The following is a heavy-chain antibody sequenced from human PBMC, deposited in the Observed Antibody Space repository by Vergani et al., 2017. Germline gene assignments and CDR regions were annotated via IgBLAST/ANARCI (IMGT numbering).Heavy chain of an antibody. Sequence: EVQLVESGGGLVQPGRSLRLSCAASEFTFSNYAMNWVRQAPGKGLEWVSGISGSGVSAYYTDSVKGRFTISRDNSKNMLFLQMNNLRTEDTAIYYCAKQYFVSGNYLFDYGRQGTLVNDSS. CDR1: EFTFSNYA. CDR2: ISGSGVSA. V-gene: IGHV3-23*04. D-gene: IGHD3-10*01. CDR3: AKQYFVSGNYLFDY. J-gene: IGHJ4*02.